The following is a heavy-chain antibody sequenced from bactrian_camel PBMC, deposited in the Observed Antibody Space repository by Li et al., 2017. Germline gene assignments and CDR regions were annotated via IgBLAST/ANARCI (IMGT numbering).Heavy chain of an antibody. V-gene: IGHV3S1*01. J-gene: IGHJ6*01. Sequence: HVQLVESGGGSVQAGGSLTLSCEVSGYAWFSTSCLGRFRQAPGKGLEWVSCIGARGYGKYYADSVKGRFTVSRDNPKNTLYLRLDSLQTEDSAMYYCAADRGRRVMTAIQRLGVFPVDFDYWGQRTQVTVS. CDR1: GYAWFSTSC. D-gene: IGHD3*01. CDR3: AADRGRRVMTAIQRLGVFPVDFDY. CDR2: IGARGYGK.